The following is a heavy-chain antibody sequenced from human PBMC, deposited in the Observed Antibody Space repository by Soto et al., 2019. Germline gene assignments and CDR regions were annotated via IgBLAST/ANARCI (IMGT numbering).Heavy chain of an antibody. Sequence: QVQLVQSGAEVKKPGASVKVSCKASGYTFNMYGITWVRQAPGQGLEWMGWISAYNGNTNYEQKFQGRVTMTTDTSTSTAYMELRSLRSDDTAVYYCARQDVVVPRAIPEFDPWGQGTLVTVSS. CDR2: ISAYNGNT. J-gene: IGHJ5*02. CDR3: ARQDVVVPRAIPEFDP. D-gene: IGHD2-2*02. CDR1: GYTFNMYG. V-gene: IGHV1-18*04.